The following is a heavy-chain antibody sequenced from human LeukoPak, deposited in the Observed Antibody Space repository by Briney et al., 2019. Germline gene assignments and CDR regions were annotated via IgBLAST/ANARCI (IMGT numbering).Heavy chain of an antibody. CDR3: AKERDGVAAERFDY. D-gene: IGHD6-13*01. CDR1: GFTFSSYG. V-gene: IGHV3-30*02. CDR2: IRYDGSNK. J-gene: IGHJ4*02. Sequence: PGGSLRLSCAASGFTFSSYGMHWVRQAPGKGLEWVAFIRYDGSNKYYADSVKGRFTIPRDNSKNTLYLQMNSLRAEDTAVYYCAKERDGVAAERFDYWGQGTLVTVSS.